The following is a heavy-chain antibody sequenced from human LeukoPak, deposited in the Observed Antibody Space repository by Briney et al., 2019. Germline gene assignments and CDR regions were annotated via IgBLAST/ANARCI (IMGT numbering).Heavy chain of an antibody. J-gene: IGHJ4*02. D-gene: IGHD6-19*01. Sequence: GGSLRLSCAASGFTFSSYGMHWVRQAPGKGLEWVAVISYDGSNKYYADSVKGRFTISRDNSKNTLYLQMNSLRAEDTAVYYCAKAGRGCDYWGLGTLVTVSS. CDR3: AKAGRGCDY. V-gene: IGHV3-30*18. CDR1: GFTFSSYG. CDR2: ISYDGSNK.